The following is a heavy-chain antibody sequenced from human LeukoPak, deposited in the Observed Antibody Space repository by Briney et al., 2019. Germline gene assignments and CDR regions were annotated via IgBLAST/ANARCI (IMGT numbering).Heavy chain of an antibody. Sequence: SETLSLTCTVSGGSISGSSYYWGWIRQPPGKGLEWIGSIYYSGSTYYNPSLKSRVTISVDTSKNQFSLKLSSVTAADTAVYYCARMPRIYQLPTSDYWGQGTLVTVSS. CDR3: ARMPRIYQLPTSDY. CDR1: GGSISGSSYY. D-gene: IGHD2-2*01. CDR2: IYYSGST. J-gene: IGHJ4*02. V-gene: IGHV4-39*07.